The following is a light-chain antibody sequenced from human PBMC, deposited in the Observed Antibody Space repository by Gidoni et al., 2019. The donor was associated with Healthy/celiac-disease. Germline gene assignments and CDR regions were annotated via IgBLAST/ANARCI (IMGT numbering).Light chain of an antibody. Sequence: EIVLTQAPATLSVSPGERATLSCRASQSVSSNLAWYYQKHGQAPRLLIYGASTRATGIPARFIGSGSGTEFTLTISSLQSEDFAVYYCQQYNNWLPLTFGGGTKVEIK. J-gene: IGKJ4*01. CDR1: QSVSSN. CDR3: QQYNNWLPLT. V-gene: IGKV3-15*01. CDR2: GAS.